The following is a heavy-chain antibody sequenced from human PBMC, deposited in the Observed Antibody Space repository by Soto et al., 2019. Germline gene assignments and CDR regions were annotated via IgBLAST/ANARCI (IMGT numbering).Heavy chain of an antibody. CDR2: INPNSGGT. D-gene: IGHD5-12*01. CDR1: GYTFTGYY. J-gene: IGHJ3*02. Sequence: GASVKVSCKASGYTFTGYYMHWVRQAPGQGLEWMGWINPNSGGTNYAQKFQGWVTMTRDTSISTAYMELSRLRSDDTAVYYCAREFPYESGLAFDIWGQGTMVTVSS. V-gene: IGHV1-2*04. CDR3: AREFPYESGLAFDI.